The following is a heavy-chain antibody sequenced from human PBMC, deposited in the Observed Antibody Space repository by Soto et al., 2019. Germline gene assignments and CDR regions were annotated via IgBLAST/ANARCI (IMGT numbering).Heavy chain of an antibody. CDR1: GGTFSSYA. CDR2: IIPIFGTA. J-gene: IGHJ3*02. V-gene: IGHV1-69*06. D-gene: IGHD3-10*01. CDR3: VARGTFDI. Sequence: AVKVSCKASGGTFSSYAIRWVRQDPGQGLEWMGGIIPIFGTANYAQKFQGRVTITADKSTSTAYMELSGLRSEDTAVYYCVARGTFDIWGQGTMVTVSS.